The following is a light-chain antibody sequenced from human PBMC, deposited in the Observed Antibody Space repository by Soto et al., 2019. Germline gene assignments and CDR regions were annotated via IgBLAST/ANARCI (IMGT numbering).Light chain of an antibody. J-gene: IGLJ2*01. CDR2: DVS. CDR1: SSDVGGYNY. CDR3: SSYTSSITRV. Sequence: QSALTQPASVSGSPGQSITISCTGTSSDVGGYNYVSWYQQHPGKAPKLMIYDVSNRPSGVSNRFSGSKSGNTASLTSSGLQAEDEADYYCSSYTSSITRVFGGGTKLTVL. V-gene: IGLV2-14*03.